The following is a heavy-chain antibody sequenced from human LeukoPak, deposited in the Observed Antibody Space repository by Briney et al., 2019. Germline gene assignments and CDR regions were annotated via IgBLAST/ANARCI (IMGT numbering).Heavy chain of an antibody. V-gene: IGHV1-69*13. CDR3: ARGGSGNYYVVDY. J-gene: IGHJ4*02. CDR1: GGTFSSYA. Sequence: ASVKVSCKASGGTFSSYAISWVRQAPGQGLEWMGGIIPIFGTANYAQKFQGRVTITADESTSTAYMELSSLRSEDTAVYYCARGGSGNYYVVDYWGQGTLVTVSS. CDR2: IIPIFGTA. D-gene: IGHD1-26*01.